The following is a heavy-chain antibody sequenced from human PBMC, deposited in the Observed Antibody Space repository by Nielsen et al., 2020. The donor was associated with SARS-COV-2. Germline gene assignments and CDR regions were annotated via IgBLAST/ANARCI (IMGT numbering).Heavy chain of an antibody. CDR2: IYYSGST. J-gene: IGHJ5*02. CDR3: ARDSSTSYQMGRFDP. D-gene: IGHD2-2*01. V-gene: IGHV4-61*01. Sequence: SETLSLTCTVSGGSVSNGSYYWSWIRQPPGKGLEWIGYIYYSGSTNYNPSLKSRVTISVDTSKNQFSLKLSSVTAADTAVYYCARDSSTSYQMGRFDPWGQGTLVTVSS. CDR1: GGSVSNGSYY.